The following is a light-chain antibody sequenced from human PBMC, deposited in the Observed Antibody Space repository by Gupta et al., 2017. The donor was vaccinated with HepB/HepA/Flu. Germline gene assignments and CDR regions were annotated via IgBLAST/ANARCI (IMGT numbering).Light chain of an antibody. CDR3: QSYDSSLSDVL. V-gene: IGLV1-40*01. J-gene: IGLJ2*01. CDR2: DTN. Sequence: QSALTQPPSVSGAPGQSVTISCTGSSSNIGAGYVVHWYQQLPGTAPKLLIYDTNSRPSGVPDRFSGSKSGTSASLAITGLQAEDEADYYCQSYDSSLSDVLFGGGTKLTVL. CDR1: SSNIGAGYV.